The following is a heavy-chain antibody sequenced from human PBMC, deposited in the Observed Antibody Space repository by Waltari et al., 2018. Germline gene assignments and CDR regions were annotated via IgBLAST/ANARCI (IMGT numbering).Heavy chain of an antibody. CDR3: ARDSGCSGGSCYSFDY. J-gene: IGHJ4*02. CDR2: IYHSGST. V-gene: IGHV4-31*03. D-gene: IGHD2-15*01. Sequence: QVQLQESGPGLVKPSQTLSLTCTVSGGSISSGGYYWSWLRQHPGKGLEWIGYIYHSGSTYYNPSLKSRVTISVDRSKNQFSLKLSSVTAADTAVYYCARDSGCSGGSCYSFDYWGQGTLVTDSS. CDR1: GGSISSGGYY.